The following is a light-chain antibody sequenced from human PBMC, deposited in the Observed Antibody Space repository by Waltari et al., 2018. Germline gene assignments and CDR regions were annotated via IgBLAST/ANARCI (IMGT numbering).Light chain of an antibody. CDR1: SSDIGAYKH. CDR2: EVS. Sequence: QSALTQPASASGSPGQSITISCSGTSSDIGAYKHVSWYQQHPGKAPKLLFYEVSNRPSGVSNRFSGSKSGNTASLTISGLQADDESHYYCTSFTSSATWVFGGGTKVTVL. J-gene: IGLJ3*02. V-gene: IGLV2-14*01. CDR3: TSFTSSATWV.